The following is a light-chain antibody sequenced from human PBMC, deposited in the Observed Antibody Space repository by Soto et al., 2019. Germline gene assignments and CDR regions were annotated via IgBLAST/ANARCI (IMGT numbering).Light chain of an antibody. CDR1: SGHSSNA. J-gene: IGLJ3*02. CDR2: LNSDGSH. CDR3: QTWGTGIVL. V-gene: IGLV4-69*01. Sequence: QSVLTQSPSASASLGASVTVTCTLSSGHSSNAVAWHQQQPEKGPRYLMRLNSDGSHSKGDGIPDRFTGSSSGADRYLTISSLQSEDEADYYCQTWGTGIVLFGGGTKLTVL.